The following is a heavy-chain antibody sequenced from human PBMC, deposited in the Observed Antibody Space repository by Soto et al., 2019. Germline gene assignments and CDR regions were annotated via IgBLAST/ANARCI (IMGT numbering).Heavy chain of an antibody. CDR2: IYPGDSDT. V-gene: IGHV5-51*01. Sequence: GSLKISCKGSGYSFTSYWIGWVRQMPGKGLEWMGIIYPGDSDTRYSPSFQGQVTISADKSISTAYLQWSSLKASDTAMYYFARRSDSSGYYRYYYYYGMDVWGQGTTVTVSS. CDR3: ARRSDSSGYYRYYYYYGMDV. CDR1: GYSFTSYW. D-gene: IGHD3-22*01. J-gene: IGHJ6*02.